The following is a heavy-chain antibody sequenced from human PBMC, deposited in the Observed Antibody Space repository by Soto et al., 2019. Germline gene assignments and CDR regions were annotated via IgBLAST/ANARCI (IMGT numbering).Heavy chain of an antibody. CDR3: ARGRRPPTVYYGLDV. D-gene: IGHD1-1*01. CDR1: GDSVSSYY. Sequence: QVQLQESGPGLVKPSETLSLTCSVSGDSVSSYYWSWIRQPPGKGMEWIGYVYYDGSTNYNPSLETRVTISIDTSNNQVSLKFNSVTAADTAVYHCARGRRPPTVYYGLDVWGQGTTVAVSS. J-gene: IGHJ6*02. V-gene: IGHV4-59*02. CDR2: VYYDGST.